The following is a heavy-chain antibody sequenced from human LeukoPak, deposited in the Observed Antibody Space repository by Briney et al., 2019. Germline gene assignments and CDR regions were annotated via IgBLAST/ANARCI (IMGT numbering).Heavy chain of an antibody. V-gene: IGHV4-59*01. J-gene: IGHJ4*02. Sequence: SETLSLTCTVSGGSISSYYWSWIRQPPGKGLEWIGYIYYSGSTNYNPSLKSRVTISVDTSKNQFSLKLSSVTAADTAVYYCARAIALYSSGRYFDYWGQGTLVTVSS. CDR3: ARAIALYSSGRYFDY. CDR1: GGSISSYY. D-gene: IGHD5-18*01. CDR2: IYYSGST.